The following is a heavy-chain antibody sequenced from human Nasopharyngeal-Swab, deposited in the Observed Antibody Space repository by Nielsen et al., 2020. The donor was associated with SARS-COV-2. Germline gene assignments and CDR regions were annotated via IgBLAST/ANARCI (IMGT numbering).Heavy chain of an antibody. J-gene: IGHJ1*01. CDR1: GFSFSIYA. V-gene: IGHV3-64*04. CDR3: AKGHSSWSKQEYFQH. Sequence: GESLKISCSASGFSFSIYAMHWVRQAPGKGLEYVSTINDYEDRLYYADSVKGRFTISRDNSKNTLYLQMSSLRAEDTAIYNCAKGHSSWSKQEYFQHWGQGTLVTVSS. CDR2: INDYEDRL. D-gene: IGHD6-13*01.